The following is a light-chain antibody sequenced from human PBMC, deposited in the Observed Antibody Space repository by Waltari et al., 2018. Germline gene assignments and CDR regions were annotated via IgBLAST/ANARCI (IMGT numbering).Light chain of an antibody. CDR1: STDIGAHDF. J-gene: IGLJ1*01. CDR2: DVS. Sequence: QSALTQPASVSGSPGQSIAISCPGSSTDIGAHDFVSWYQQHPGIAPKLIIFDVSSRPSGISYRFSGSKFGNTASLTIFGLQAEDEADYYCSSYTRGRTYVFGSGTKVTVL. V-gene: IGLV2-14*03. CDR3: SSYTRGRTYV.